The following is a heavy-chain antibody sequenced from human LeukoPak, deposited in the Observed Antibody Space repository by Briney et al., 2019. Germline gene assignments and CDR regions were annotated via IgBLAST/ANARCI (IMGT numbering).Heavy chain of an antibody. Sequence: ASVRVSCKASGYTFPNYYMHWGRQAPGEGGEGMGWINPYSGDTKYAQKFQGWVTMTRDTSTTTVYMELSRLTSDDTAVYFCASRTIPVALGWYFDYWGQGALVTVSS. J-gene: IGHJ4*02. CDR3: ASRTIPVALGWYFDY. D-gene: IGHD2-2*01. V-gene: IGHV1-2*04. CDR2: INPYSGDT. CDR1: GYTFPNYY.